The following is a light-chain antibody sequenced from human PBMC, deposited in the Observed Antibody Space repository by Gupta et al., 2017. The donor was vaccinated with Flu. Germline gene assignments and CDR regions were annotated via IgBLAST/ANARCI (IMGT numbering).Light chain of an antibody. CDR1: QTVSATY. CDR3: QQYGSSPV. Sequence: ETVLTQSPGTLSLSPGERATLSCRTRQTVSATYLAWYQQKPGQAPRLLIYGISARATGIPDRFSGSGSGTDFTLTISRLEPEDSAVYYCQQYGSSPVFGQGTKVEIK. V-gene: IGKV3-20*01. J-gene: IGKJ2*01. CDR2: GIS.